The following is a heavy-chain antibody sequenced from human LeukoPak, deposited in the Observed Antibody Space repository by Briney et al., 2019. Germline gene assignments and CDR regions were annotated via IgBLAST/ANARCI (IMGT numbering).Heavy chain of an antibody. CDR2: ISYDGSNK. Sequence: GGSLRLSCAASGFTFSSYAMHWVRQAPGKGLEWVAVISYDGSNKYYADSVKGRFTISRDNSKNTLYLQMNSLKTEDTAVYYCTRFVYGAAADETGGHWGQGTLVTVSS. D-gene: IGHD6-13*01. CDR3: TRFVYGAAADETGGH. CDR1: GFTFSSYA. V-gene: IGHV3-30*04. J-gene: IGHJ4*02.